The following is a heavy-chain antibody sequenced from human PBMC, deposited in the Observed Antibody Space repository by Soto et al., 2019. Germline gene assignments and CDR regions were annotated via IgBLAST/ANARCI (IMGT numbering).Heavy chain of an antibody. D-gene: IGHD4-17*01. CDR3: AKDPAPYDYGDFRVRDY. CDR2: ISGSGGST. V-gene: IGHV3-23*01. CDR1: GFTFSSYA. Sequence: GGSLRLSCAASGFTFSSYAMSWVRQAPGKGLEWVSAISGSGGSTYYADSVKGRFTISRDNSKNTLYLQMNSLRAEDTAVYYCAKDPAPYDYGDFRVRDYWGQGTLVTVSS. J-gene: IGHJ4*02.